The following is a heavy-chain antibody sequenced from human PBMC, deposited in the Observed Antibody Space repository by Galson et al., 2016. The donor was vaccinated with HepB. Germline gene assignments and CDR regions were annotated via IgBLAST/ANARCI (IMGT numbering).Heavy chain of an antibody. D-gene: IGHD2/OR15-2a*01. CDR3: ARREGVSGNSLFDP. J-gene: IGHJ5*02. V-gene: IGHV4-4*01. CDR1: GASINGRNW. Sequence: ETLSLTCTVSGASINGRNWWSWVRQPPGKGLAWIGEVHHTGRTHYNPSLKSRVFISVDKTKKQFSLTLSSVTAADTAVYFCARREGVSGNSLFDPWGQGTPVTVSS. CDR2: VHHTGRT.